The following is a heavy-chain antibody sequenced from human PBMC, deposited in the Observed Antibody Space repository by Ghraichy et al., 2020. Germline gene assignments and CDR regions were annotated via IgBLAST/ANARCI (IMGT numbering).Heavy chain of an antibody. D-gene: IGHD6-19*01. V-gene: IGHV3-74*01. CDR2: ISSDGSTT. Sequence: GGSLRLSCAASGFTFSSYWMHWVRQAPGKGLVWVSRISSDGSTTSYADSAKGRFTTSRDNAKNTLYLQMNSLRAEDTAVYYCARVPSVGGTETYHNWFDAWGQGTQVTVSS. CDR3: ARVPSVGGTETYHNWFDA. J-gene: IGHJ5*02. CDR1: GFTFSSYW.